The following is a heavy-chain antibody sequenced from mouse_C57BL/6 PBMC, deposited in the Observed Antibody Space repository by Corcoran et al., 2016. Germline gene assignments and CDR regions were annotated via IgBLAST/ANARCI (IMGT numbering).Heavy chain of an antibody. J-gene: IGHJ4*01. CDR3: ARKQLRLRKDYYAMDY. Sequence: EVQLQQSGPELVKPGASVKISCKASGYTFTDYYMNWVKQSHGKSLEWIGDINPNNGGTSYNQKFKGKATLTVDKSSSTAYMELRSLTSEDSAVYYCARKQLRLRKDYYAMDYWGQGTSVTVSS. D-gene: IGHD3-2*02. V-gene: IGHV1-26*01. CDR1: GYTFTDYY. CDR2: INPNNGGT.